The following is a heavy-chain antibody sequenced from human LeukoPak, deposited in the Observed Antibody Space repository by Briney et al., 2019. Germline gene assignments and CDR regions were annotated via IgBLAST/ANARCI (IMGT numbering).Heavy chain of an antibody. CDR1: GYTFTSYD. CDR3: ARGLRYFGWLYLETYYYSGMDV. CDR2: MNPNSGNT. Sequence: ASVKVSCKASGYTFTSYDINWVRQAPGQGLEWMGWMNPNSGNTGYAQKFQGRVTMTRNTSISTAYMELSSLRSEDTAVYYCARGLRYFGWLYLETYYYSGMDVWGQGTTVTVSS. V-gene: IGHV1-8*01. J-gene: IGHJ6*02. D-gene: IGHD3-9*01.